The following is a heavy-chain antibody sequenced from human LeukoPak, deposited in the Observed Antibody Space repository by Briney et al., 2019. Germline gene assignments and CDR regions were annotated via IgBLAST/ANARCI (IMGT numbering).Heavy chain of an antibody. CDR2: ISSSSSYI. V-gene: IGHV3-21*01. Sequence: GGSLRLSCAASGFTFSSYSMNWVRQAPGKGLEWVSSISSSSSYIYYADSVKGRFTISRDNAKNSLYLQMNSLRAKDTAVYYCARDRGYGYEFDYWGQGTLVTVSP. D-gene: IGHD5-18*01. J-gene: IGHJ4*02. CDR1: GFTFSSYS. CDR3: ARDRGYGYEFDY.